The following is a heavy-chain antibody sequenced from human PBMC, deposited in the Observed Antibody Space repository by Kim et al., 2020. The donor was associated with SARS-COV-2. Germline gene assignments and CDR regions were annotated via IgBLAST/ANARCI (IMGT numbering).Heavy chain of an antibody. J-gene: IGHJ3*02. V-gene: IGHV4-59*01. CDR3: ARGRNDYGDYPWFFDI. CDR2: IYYSGST. Sequence: SETLSLTCTVSGGSISSYYWSWIRQPPGKGLEWIGYIYYSGSTNYNPSLKSRVTISVDTSKNQFSLKLSSVTAADTAVYYCARGRNDYGDYPWFFDIWGQETMVTVSS. D-gene: IGHD4-17*01. CDR1: GGSISSYY.